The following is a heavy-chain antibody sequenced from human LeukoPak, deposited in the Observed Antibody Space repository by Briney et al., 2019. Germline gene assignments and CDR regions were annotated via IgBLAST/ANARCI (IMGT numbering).Heavy chain of an antibody. CDR1: GFTFSSYS. D-gene: IGHD1-26*01. V-gene: IGHV3-48*01. CDR3: ARDRGAKDY. CDR2: ISSSSSTI. J-gene: IGHJ4*02. Sequence: GGSLRLSCAASGFTFSSYSMNWVRQAPGKGLEWVSYISSSSSTIYYADSVKGRFTISRDNAKNSLYLQMNSLRAEDTAVYYCARDRGAKDYWGQGTLVTVSS.